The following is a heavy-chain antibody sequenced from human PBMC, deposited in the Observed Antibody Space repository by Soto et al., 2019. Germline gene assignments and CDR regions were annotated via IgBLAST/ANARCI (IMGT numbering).Heavy chain of an antibody. CDR1: GGSISSGGYY. D-gene: IGHD1-7*01. J-gene: IGHJ4*02. V-gene: IGHV4-31*03. Sequence: SETLSLTCTVSGGSISSGGYYWTWIRQHPGKGLEWIGYIYYSGSTYYNPSLKSRVTISVDTSKNQFSLKLNSVTAADTAVYYCARDISGTMRRFDYWGQGTLVTISS. CDR3: ARDISGTMRRFDY. CDR2: IYYSGST.